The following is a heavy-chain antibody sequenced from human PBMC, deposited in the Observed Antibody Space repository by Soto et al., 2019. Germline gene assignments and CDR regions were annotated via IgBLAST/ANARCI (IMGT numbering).Heavy chain of an antibody. D-gene: IGHD4-17*01. Sequence: QVQLVQSGAEVKKPGSSVKVSCKASGGTFSSYAITWVRQAPGQGLEWMGGIIPIFGTANYAQKFQGRVTVTADESTTTAYMELSSLRSEETAVYYCARGGSGDYVYYYYYGMDVWGQGTTVTVSS. J-gene: IGHJ6*02. V-gene: IGHV1-69*12. CDR2: IIPIFGTA. CDR1: GGTFSSYA. CDR3: ARGGSGDYVYYYYYGMDV.